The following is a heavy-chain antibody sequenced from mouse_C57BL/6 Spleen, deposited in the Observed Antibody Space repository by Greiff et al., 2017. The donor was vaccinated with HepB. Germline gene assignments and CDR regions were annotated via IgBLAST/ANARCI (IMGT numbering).Heavy chain of an antibody. CDR2: IYPGSGST. CDR1: GYTFTSYW. D-gene: IGHD2-4*01. J-gene: IGHJ4*01. Sequence: QVQLQQPGAELVKPGASVKMSCKASGYTFTSYWITWVKQRPGQGLEWIGDIYPGSGSTNYNEKFKSKATLTVDTSSSTAYMQLSSLTSEDSAVYYCARKHDYDEGYYYAMDYWGQGTSVTVSS. CDR3: ARKHDYDEGYYYAMDY. V-gene: IGHV1-55*01.